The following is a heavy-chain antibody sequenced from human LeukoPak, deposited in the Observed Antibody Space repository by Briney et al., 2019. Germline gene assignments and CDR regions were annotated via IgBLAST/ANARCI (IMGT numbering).Heavy chain of an antibody. CDR3: ARSVGYDFWSGYYTTDTYNWFDP. CDR1: GFTFSSYW. J-gene: IGHJ5*02. CDR2: INHNGNVN. Sequence: GGSLRLSCAASGFTFSSYWMNWARQAPGKGLEWVASINHNGNVNYYVDSVKGRFTISRDNAKNSLYLQMNSLRAEDTAVYYCARSVGYDFWSGYYTTDTYNWFDPWGQGTLVTVSS. D-gene: IGHD3-3*01. V-gene: IGHV3-7*03.